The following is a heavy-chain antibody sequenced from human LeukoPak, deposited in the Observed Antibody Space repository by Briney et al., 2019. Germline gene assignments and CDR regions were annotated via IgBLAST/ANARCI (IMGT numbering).Heavy chain of an antibody. D-gene: IGHD5-18*01. CDR3: ARRGTAMAYDY. CDR1: GGTFSSYA. Sequence: ASVKVSCKAPGGTFSSYAISWVRQAPGQGLEWMGGIIPIFGTANYAQKFQGRVTITADESTSTAYMELSSLRSEDTAVYYCARRGTAMAYDYWGQGTLVTVSS. V-gene: IGHV1-69*13. CDR2: IIPIFGTA. J-gene: IGHJ4*02.